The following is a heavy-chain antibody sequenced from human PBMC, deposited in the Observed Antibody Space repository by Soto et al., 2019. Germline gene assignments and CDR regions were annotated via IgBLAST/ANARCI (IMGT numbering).Heavy chain of an antibody. D-gene: IGHD6-13*01. CDR2: IYYSGST. CDR3: ARDRKAAAHPGTNWFDP. CDR1: GGSISSGVYY. Sequence: PSETLSLTCTVSGGSISSGVYYWSGIGQHPGKGLEWIGYIYYSGSTYYNPSLKSRVTISVDTSKNQFSLKLSSVTAADTAVYYCARDRKAAAHPGTNWFDPWGQGTLVTVSS. J-gene: IGHJ5*02. V-gene: IGHV4-31*03.